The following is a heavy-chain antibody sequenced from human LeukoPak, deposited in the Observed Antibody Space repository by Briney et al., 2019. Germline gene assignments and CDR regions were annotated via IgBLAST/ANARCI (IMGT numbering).Heavy chain of an antibody. Sequence: GASVKVSCKASGYTFSTYDINWVRQASGQGLEWMGWLSPNSGNTGYSQKFQGRVTMTRNTSISTAYMELSSLRSEDTAVYYCARGLMTMRDYWGQGTLVTVSS. J-gene: IGHJ4*02. CDR2: LSPNSGNT. D-gene: IGHD3-16*01. CDR3: ARGLMTMRDY. V-gene: IGHV1-8*02. CDR1: GYTFSTYD.